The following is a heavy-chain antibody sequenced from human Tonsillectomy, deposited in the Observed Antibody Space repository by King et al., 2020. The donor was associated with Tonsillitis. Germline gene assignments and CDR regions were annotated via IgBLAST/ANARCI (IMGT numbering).Heavy chain of an antibody. Sequence: VQLVESGGGLVQPGGSLKLSCAASGFTFSGSAMHWVRQASGKGLEWVGRIRSKANSYAPAYAASVKGRFTISRDDSKNTAYLQMNSLKTEDTAVYYCTTPGSVYSSSYDYWGQGTLVTVSS. CDR2: IRSKANSYAP. V-gene: IGHV3-73*02. D-gene: IGHD6-6*01. CDR3: TTPGSVYSSSYDY. J-gene: IGHJ4*02. CDR1: GFTFSGSA.